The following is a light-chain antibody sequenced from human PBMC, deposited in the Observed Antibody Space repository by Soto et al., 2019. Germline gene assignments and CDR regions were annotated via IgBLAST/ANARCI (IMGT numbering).Light chain of an antibody. CDR3: QQRSNWVT. V-gene: IGKV3-11*01. J-gene: IGKJ5*01. CDR1: ENVRTF. CDR2: GAS. Sequence: EVVLTPSPATLSLSPVEQATLSCRASENVRTFVDWYQQKPGQAPRLLIYGASNRATGIPARFSGSGSGTDFTLTISSLEPEDFAVYYCQQRSNWVTFGQGTRLEIK.